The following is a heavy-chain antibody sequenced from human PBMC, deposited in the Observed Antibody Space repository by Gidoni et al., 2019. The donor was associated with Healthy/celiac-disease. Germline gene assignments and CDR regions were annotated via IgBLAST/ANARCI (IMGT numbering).Heavy chain of an antibody. D-gene: IGHD4-17*01. CDR1: GGSISSISYY. CDR3: ARHESGEGAFDI. CDR2: IYYSGST. Sequence: QLQLQESGPGLVKPSETLSLTCTVSGGSISSISYYWGWIRQPPGKGLEWIGSIYYSGSTYENPSLKSRVTISVDTSKNQFSLKLSSVTAADTAVYYCARHESGEGAFDIWGQGTMVTVSS. V-gene: IGHV4-39*01. J-gene: IGHJ3*02.